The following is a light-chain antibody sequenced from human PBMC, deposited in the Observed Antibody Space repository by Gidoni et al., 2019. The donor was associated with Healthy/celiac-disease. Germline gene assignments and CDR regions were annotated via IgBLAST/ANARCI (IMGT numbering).Light chain of an antibody. V-gene: IGKV1-39*01. CDR2: AAS. CDR1: QSISSY. J-gene: IGKJ2*01. CDR3: QQSYSTPYT. Sequence: DTHMTQSPSSLSASVGDRVTITCRASQSISSYLNWYQQKPGKAPKLLIYAASSLQSGVPSRFSGSGSGTDFTLTISSLQPEDFGTYYCQQSYSTPYTFXQXTKLEIK.